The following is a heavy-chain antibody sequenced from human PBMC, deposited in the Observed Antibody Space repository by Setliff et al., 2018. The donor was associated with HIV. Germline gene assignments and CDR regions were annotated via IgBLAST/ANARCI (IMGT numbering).Heavy chain of an antibody. CDR1: GFTFRNYG. Sequence: GGSLRLSCAASGFTFRNYGMHWVRQAPGKGLEWVAFIRLDGSEKFYADSVKGRFTISRDNSKNTLFLQMNSLRSEDTAVYYCAKEDQRVTSVDYWGQETPVTVSS. CDR2: IRLDGSEK. V-gene: IGHV3-30*02. CDR3: AKEDQRVTSVDY. J-gene: IGHJ4*02. D-gene: IGHD2-2*01.